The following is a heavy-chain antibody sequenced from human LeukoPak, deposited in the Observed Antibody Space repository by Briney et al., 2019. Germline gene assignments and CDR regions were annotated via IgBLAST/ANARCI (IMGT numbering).Heavy chain of an antibody. Sequence: PGGSLRLSCAASGFTFDDHGMSWVRQAPGKGLEWVSGIKWDGGRTGYADSVKGRFTISRDNAKNSVYLQMNSLRVEDTAVYYCAKLAKYFYGSETYYFFEHWGQGTPVTASS. J-gene: IGHJ4*02. V-gene: IGHV3-20*04. CDR3: AKLAKYFYGSETYYFFEH. CDR1: GFTFDDHG. D-gene: IGHD3-10*01. CDR2: IKWDGGRT.